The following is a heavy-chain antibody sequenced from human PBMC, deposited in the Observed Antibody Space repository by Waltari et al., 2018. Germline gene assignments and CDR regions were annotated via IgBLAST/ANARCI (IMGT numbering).Heavy chain of an antibody. J-gene: IGHJ4*02. D-gene: IGHD6-13*01. CDR2: INHSGST. V-gene: IGHV4-34*01. CDR3: ARGLYWAGYSSSWFDY. Sequence: QVQLQQWGAGLLKPSETLSLTCAVYGGSFSGYYWSWIRQPPGKGLEWIGEINHSGSTNYNTSLKSRVTISVDTSKNQFYLKLSSVTAADTAVYYCARGLYWAGYSSSWFDYWGQGTLVTVSS. CDR1: GGSFSGYY.